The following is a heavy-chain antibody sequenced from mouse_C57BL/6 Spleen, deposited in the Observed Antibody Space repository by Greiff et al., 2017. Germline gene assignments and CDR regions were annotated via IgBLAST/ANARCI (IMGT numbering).Heavy chain of an antibody. Sequence: QVQLQQPGTELVKPGASVKLSCKASGYTFTSYWMHWVKQRPGQGLEWIGNINPSNGGTNYNEKFKRKATLTVDKSSSTAYMQLSSLTSEDSAVSYCADSTVVATDWYFDVWGTGTTVTVSS. D-gene: IGHD1-1*01. CDR2: INPSNGGT. CDR3: ADSTVVATDWYFDV. CDR1: GYTFTSYW. V-gene: IGHV1-53*01. J-gene: IGHJ1*03.